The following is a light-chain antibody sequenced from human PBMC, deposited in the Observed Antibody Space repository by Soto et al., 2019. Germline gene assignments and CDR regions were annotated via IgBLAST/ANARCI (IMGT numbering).Light chain of an antibody. V-gene: IGLV2-14*03. CDR2: DVS. J-gene: IGLJ1*01. CDR1: SSDVGGYNY. CDR3: CSYTTSNTRQIV. Sequence: QSALTQPASVSGSPGQSINISCTGTSSDVGGYNYVSWYQHHPGKAPKLIIYDVSNRPSGVSNPFSGSKSGNTASLTISGLQPEDEADYYCCSYTTSNTRQIVFGTGTKLTVL.